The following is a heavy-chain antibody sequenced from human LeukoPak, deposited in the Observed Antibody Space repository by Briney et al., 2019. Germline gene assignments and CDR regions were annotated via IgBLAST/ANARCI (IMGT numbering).Heavy chain of an antibody. J-gene: IGHJ4*02. CDR3: ARAVAAAGSY. Sequence: GGSLRLPCAASGFTLSSYWISWVRQAPGKGLEWVANIKQDGSEKYYVDSVKGRFTISRDNAKNTVYLQMNSLRAEDTAVYYCARAVAAAGSYWGQGTLVTVSS. CDR2: IKQDGSEK. D-gene: IGHD6-13*01. CDR1: GFTLSSYW. V-gene: IGHV3-7*04.